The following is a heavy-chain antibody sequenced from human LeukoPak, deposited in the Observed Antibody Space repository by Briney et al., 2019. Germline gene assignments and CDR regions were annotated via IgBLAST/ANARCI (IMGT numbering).Heavy chain of an antibody. CDR2: IWSDGSNK. CDR1: GFSFSTYG. V-gene: IGHV3-33*01. J-gene: IGHJ4*02. D-gene: IGHD3-10*01. Sequence: PGRSLRLSCAASGFSFSTYGMHWVRQAPGKGLEWVAAIWSDGSNKNYADSVKGRFTISRDNSKNKLYLQMNSLRTEDTAVYYCARDWAVGWGQGTLVSVSS. CDR3: ARDWAVG.